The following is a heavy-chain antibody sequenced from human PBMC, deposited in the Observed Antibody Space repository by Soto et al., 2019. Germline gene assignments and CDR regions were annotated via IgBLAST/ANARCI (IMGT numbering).Heavy chain of an antibody. D-gene: IGHD3-16*01. V-gene: IGHV1-3*04. CDR2: IHTGDGDT. CDR3: ARVPRYTSDVVQVPAVMFDDWFVP. CDR1: GYTFNRYA. J-gene: IGHJ5*02. Sequence: QVQLVQSGAEVKKPGASVKLSCETSGYTFNRYAVQWVRQAPGQTFEWLEWIHTGDGDTKYSQKFRDRITITRDTSTTKAYMQLTNLRSEDTAMYYCARVPRYTSDVVQVPAVMFDDWFVPWGQGTLVTVSS.